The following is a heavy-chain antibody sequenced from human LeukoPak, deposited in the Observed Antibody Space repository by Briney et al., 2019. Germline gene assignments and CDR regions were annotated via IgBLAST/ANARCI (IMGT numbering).Heavy chain of an antibody. CDR2: IYPGDSDA. D-gene: IGHD2-21*02. Sequence: KPAESLKISCTGFGYSFTTYWIGWVRQMPGKGLEWMGIIYPGDSDARYSPSFQGQVTISVDKSISTAYLQWSSLKASDTAMYYCARQGRIVVVTTTHDAFDIWGQGTMVTVSS. CDR1: GYSFTTYW. V-gene: IGHV5-51*01. J-gene: IGHJ3*02. CDR3: ARQGRIVVVTTTHDAFDI.